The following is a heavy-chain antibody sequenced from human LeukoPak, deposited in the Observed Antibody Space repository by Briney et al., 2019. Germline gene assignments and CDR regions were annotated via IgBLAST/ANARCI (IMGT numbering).Heavy chain of an antibody. V-gene: IGHV1-69*04. CDR3: ARDRPHPSNAYFDY. J-gene: IGHJ4*02. CDR2: IIPIFGIA. Sequence: ASVKVSCKASGGTFSSYAISWVRQAPGQGLEWMGRIIPIFGIANYAQKFQGRVTITADKSTSTAYMELSSLRSEDTAVYYCARDRPHPSNAYFDYWGQGTLVTVSS. CDR1: GGTFSSYA.